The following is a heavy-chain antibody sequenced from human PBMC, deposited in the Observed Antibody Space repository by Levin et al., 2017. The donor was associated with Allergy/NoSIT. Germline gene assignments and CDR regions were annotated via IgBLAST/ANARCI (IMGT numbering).Heavy chain of an antibody. Sequence: VASVKVSCKTSGYTFTSFGMNWVRQAPGQGLEWMGWINTYNGHATYAQAFQGRVSMTTDTSTNTAYLELRNLRSDDTALYYCAKGRRGIGWFYFDSWGQGTLVTVSS. CDR3: AKGRRGIGWFYFDS. J-gene: IGHJ4*02. D-gene: IGHD6-19*01. CDR1: GYTFTSFG. CDR2: INTYNGHA. V-gene: IGHV1-18*01.